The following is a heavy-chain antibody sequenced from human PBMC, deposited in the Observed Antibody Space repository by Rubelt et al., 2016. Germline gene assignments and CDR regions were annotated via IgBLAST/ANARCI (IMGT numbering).Heavy chain of an antibody. CDR1: GFTFSSYS. V-gene: IGHV3-33*08. J-gene: IGHJ4*02. CDR2: IWYDGSNK. CDR3: ARPWPTTAHQYNY. D-gene: IGHD2-21*02. Sequence: VQLVESGGGLVKPGGSLRLSCAASGFTFSSYSMNWVRQAPGKGLEWVAVIWYDGSNKYYADSVKGRVTISRDNSKNTPYLQMNSLRAEDTAVYYCARPWPTTAHQYNYWGQGTLVTVSS.